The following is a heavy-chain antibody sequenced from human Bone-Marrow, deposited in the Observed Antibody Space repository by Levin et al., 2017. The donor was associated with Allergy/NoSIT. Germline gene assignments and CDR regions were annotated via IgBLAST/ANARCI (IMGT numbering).Heavy chain of an antibody. D-gene: IGHD2-2*01. Sequence: GESLKISCQGSGYSFSNYWIGLVRPVPGKGLESMGIIYSDDSETKYRPSFEGQVTISADKSISTAYLQWRRLKASDTAKYFCASGYESGLDAFDLWGQGTTVIVSS. V-gene: IGHV5-51*01. CDR1: GYSFSNYW. CDR3: ASGYESGLDAFDL. CDR2: IYSDDSET. J-gene: IGHJ3*01.